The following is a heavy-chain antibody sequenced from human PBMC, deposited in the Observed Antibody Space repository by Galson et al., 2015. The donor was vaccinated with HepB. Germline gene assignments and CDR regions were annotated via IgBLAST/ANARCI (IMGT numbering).Heavy chain of an antibody. D-gene: IGHD2-2*01. Sequence: SVKVSCKASGGTFNRHAISWVRQAPGQGLEWMGRIIPILGITNHAQKFQGRVTITADKSTSTVHMELSSLRSDDTAVFYCAGEPVRLPGAILGRFDPWGQGTLVTVSS. V-gene: IGHV1-69*04. CDR1: GGTFNRHA. CDR3: AGEPVRLPGAILGRFDP. CDR2: IIPILGIT. J-gene: IGHJ5*02.